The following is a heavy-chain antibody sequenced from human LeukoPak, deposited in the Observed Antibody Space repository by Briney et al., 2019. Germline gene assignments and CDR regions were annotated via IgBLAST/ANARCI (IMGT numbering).Heavy chain of an antibody. Sequence: GGSLRLSCAASGFKYNMHWVRQAPGKGLEWVAFISFDGSTAYYADSVQGRFTFSRDTSNNTLHLQMNSLRTEDTAVYYCASQTSIAAYFDSWGQGTLVTISP. CDR2: ISFDGSTA. V-gene: IGHV3-30*04. J-gene: IGHJ4*02. D-gene: IGHD2-21*01. CDR3: ASQTSIAAYFDS. CDR1: GFKYN.